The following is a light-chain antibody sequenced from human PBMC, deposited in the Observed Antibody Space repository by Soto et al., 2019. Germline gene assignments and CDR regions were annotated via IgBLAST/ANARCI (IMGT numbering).Light chain of an antibody. J-gene: IGKJ1*01. CDR2: DAS. CDR1: QSVSSY. Sequence: ELVLTQSSATLSLSSGERAKLSCRASQSVSSYLAWYKQKPGQAPRLLIYDASNRATGIPARFSGSGSGTDFTLTISSLEPEDFAVYYCQQRSNWPRTFGQGTKVDIK. CDR3: QQRSNWPRT. V-gene: IGKV3-11*01.